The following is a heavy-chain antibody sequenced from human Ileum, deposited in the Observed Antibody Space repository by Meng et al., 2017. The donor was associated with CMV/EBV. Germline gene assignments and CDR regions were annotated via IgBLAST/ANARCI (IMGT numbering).Heavy chain of an antibody. D-gene: IGHD5-24*01. CDR1: GGTFSKHA. Sequence: KFSCNASGGTFSKHAINWFRQAPGHGLEWLGGIFPIFDTTNYAQVFQGRVMVTTDASTGTAYMELSSLRSEDTAVYFCATGPNSFDIWGRGTMVTVSS. J-gene: IGHJ3*02. CDR3: ATGPNSFDI. CDR2: IFPIFDTT. V-gene: IGHV1-69*05.